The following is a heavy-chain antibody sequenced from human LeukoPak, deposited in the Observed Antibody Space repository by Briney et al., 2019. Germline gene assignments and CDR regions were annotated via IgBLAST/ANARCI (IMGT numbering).Heavy chain of an antibody. V-gene: IGHV4-59*08. CDR2: IYYSGST. D-gene: IGHD2-21*01. CDR3: ARHLEVGQYVRRAFDI. CDR1: GGSISSYY. J-gene: IGHJ3*02. Sequence: SETLSLTCTVSGGSISSYYWSWIRQPPGKGLEWIGYIYYSGSTNYNPSLKSRVTISVDTSKNQFSLKLSSVTAADTAVYYCARHLEVGQYVRRAFDIWGQGTMVTVSS.